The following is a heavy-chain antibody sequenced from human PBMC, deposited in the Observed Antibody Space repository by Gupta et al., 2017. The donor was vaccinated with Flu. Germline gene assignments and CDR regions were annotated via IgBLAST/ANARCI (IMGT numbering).Heavy chain of an antibody. J-gene: IGHJ4*02. CDR2: IYWNDDK. Sequence: QITLKESGPTLVKPTQTLTLTCTFSGFSLSTSGVGVGWIRQPPGKAPEWLALIYWNDDKRYSPSLKSRLTITKDTSKNQVVLTMTNMDPVDTATYYCAHRREEAYCSGGSCLYYFDYWGQGTLVTVSS. V-gene: IGHV2-5*01. D-gene: IGHD2-15*01. CDR1: GFSLSTSGVG. CDR3: AHRREEAYCSGGSCLYYFDY.